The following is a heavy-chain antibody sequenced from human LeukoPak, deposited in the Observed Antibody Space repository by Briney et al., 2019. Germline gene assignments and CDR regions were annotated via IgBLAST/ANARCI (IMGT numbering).Heavy chain of an antibody. D-gene: IGHD3-10*01. CDR1: GGSISNKY. V-gene: IGHV4-59*08. CDR2: IYYSGST. J-gene: IGHJ5*02. CDR3: ARHTSMVRGVKDWFDP. Sequence: PSETLSLTCTVSGGSISNKYWSWIRQPPGKGLEWIGYIYYSGSTNYNPSLKSRVTILVDTSKNQFSLKLSSVTAADTAVYYCARHTSMVRGVKDWFDPWGQGTLVTVSS.